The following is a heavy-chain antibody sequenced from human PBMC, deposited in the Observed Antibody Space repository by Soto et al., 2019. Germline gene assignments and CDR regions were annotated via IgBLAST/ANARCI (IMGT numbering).Heavy chain of an antibody. CDR3: AASYGSGYRAFDY. CDR2: INPIVSMS. Sequence: QVQLVQSGTEVKKPGSSVKVSCKASGDTFSFYTINWVRQAPGLGLEWVGRINPIVSMSNYAQKFQGRVSMTAAKSTITAYMELRSLRSDDTAMYFCAASYGSGYRAFDYWGQGALVIVSS. D-gene: IGHD3-10*01. CDR1: GDTFSFYT. V-gene: IGHV1-69*02. J-gene: IGHJ4*02.